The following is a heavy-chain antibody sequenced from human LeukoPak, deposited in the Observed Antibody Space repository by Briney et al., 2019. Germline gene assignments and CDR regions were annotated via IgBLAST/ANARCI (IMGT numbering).Heavy chain of an antibody. V-gene: IGHV1-2*02. CDR1: GYTLTSYG. CDR3: ARAENAVTTWFDY. D-gene: IGHD4-17*01. J-gene: IGHJ4*02. Sequence: GASVKVSCKTSGYTLTSYGISWVRQAPGQGLEWMGWINPNSGGTNYAQKFQGRVTMTRDTSISTAYMELNRLRSDDTAVYYCARAENAVTTWFDYWGQGTLVTVSS. CDR2: INPNSGGT.